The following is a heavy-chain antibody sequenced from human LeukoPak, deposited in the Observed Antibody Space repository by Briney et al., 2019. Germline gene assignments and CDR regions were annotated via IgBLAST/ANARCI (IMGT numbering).Heavy chain of an antibody. CDR1: GGSISSGTHY. Sequence: PSETLSLTCTVSGGSISSGTHYYNWIRQHPGRGLEWIGYTYYTGVTSYNPSLKSRVTMSVDTSMNQISLKLSSLTAADTAVYYCAASSGVTLGRFWGQGTLVTVSS. V-gene: IGHV4-31*03. CDR3: AASSGVTLGRF. CDR2: TYYTGVT. D-gene: IGHD3-16*01. J-gene: IGHJ4*02.